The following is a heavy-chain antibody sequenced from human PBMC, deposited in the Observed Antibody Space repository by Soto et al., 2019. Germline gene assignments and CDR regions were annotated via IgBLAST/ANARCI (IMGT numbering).Heavy chain of an antibody. CDR2: IIPIFGTA. D-gene: IGHD1-26*01. CDR3: ARDLRIGASIYYYGMDG. J-gene: IGHJ6*02. V-gene: IGHV1-69*01. CDR1: GGTFSSYA. Sequence: QVQLVQSGAEVKKPGSSVTVSCKASGGTFSSYAISWVRQAPGQGLEWMGGIIPIFGTANYAQKFQGRVTITADESTSTAYMELSSLRSEDTAVYYCARDLRIGASIYYYGMDGWGQGTTVTVSS.